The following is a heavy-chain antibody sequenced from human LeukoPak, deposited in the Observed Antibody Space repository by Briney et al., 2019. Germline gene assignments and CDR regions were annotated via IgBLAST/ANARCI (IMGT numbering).Heavy chain of an antibody. J-gene: IGHJ4*02. V-gene: IGHV3-30*18. CDR2: ISYDGSNK. Sequence: GGSLRLSCAASGFTFSSDWMHWVRQAPGKGLEWVAVISYDGSNKYYADSVKGRFTISRDNSKNTLYLQMNSLRAEDTAVYYCAKLVSSSSPFDYWGQGTLVTVSS. D-gene: IGHD6-13*01. CDR3: AKLVSSSSPFDY. CDR1: GFTFSSDW.